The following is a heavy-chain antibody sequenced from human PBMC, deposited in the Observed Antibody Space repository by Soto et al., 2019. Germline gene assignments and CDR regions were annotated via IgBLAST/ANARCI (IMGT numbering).Heavy chain of an antibody. CDR1: GFTFSSYS. CDR2: ISSSSSTI. CDR3: AKDSRDWNYPLYYYYGMDV. Sequence: GGSLRLSCAASGFTFSSYSMNCVRQAPGKGLEWVTYISSSSSTIYYADSVKGRFTISRDNAKNSLYRQMNSLRAEDTAVYYFAKDSRDWNYPLYYYYGMDVWGQGTTVTVSS. J-gene: IGHJ6*02. V-gene: IGHV3-48*01. D-gene: IGHD1-7*01.